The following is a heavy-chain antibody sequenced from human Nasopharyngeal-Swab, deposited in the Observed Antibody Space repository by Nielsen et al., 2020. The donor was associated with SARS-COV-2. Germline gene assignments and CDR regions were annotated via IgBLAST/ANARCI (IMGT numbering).Heavy chain of an antibody. V-gene: IGHV4-59*01. CDR2: IYYSGST. D-gene: IGHD3-22*01. J-gene: IGHJ2*01. Sequence: ESLKISCTVSGGSISSYYWSWIRQPPGKGLEWIGYIYYSGSTNYNPSLKSRVTISVDTSKNQFSLKLSSVTAADTAVYYCARAVVGYWYFDLWGRGTLVTVSS. CDR1: GGSISSYY. CDR3: ARAVVGYWYFDL.